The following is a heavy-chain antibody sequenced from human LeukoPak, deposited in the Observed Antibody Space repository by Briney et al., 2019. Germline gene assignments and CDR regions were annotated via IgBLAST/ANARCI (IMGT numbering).Heavy chain of an antibody. J-gene: IGHJ6*03. V-gene: IGHV4-4*07. CDR3: ARDPQAVAGRRSYYYYYMDV. CDR2: IYTSGST. Sequence: PSETLSLTCTASGGSISSYYWSWIRQPAGKGLEWIGRIYTSGSTNYNPSLKSRVTMSVDTSKNQFSLKLSSVTAADTAVYYCARDPQAVAGRRSYYYYYMDVWGKGTTVTVSS. D-gene: IGHD6-19*01. CDR1: GGSISSYY.